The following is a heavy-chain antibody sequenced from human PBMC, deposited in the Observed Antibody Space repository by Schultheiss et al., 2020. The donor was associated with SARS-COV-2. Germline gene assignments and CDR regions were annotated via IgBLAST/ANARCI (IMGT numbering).Heavy chain of an antibody. J-gene: IGHJ4*02. V-gene: IGHV4-31*03. CDR2: IYYSGST. Sequence: SETLSLTCTVSGVSISSGGYYWSWIRQHPGKGLEWIGYIYYSGSTYYNPSLKSRVTISVDTSKNQFSLKLSSVTAADTAVYYCARGSGYIGYEYYFDYWGQGTLVTVSS. CDR1: GVSISSGGYY. D-gene: IGHD5-12*01. CDR3: ARGSGYIGYEYYFDY.